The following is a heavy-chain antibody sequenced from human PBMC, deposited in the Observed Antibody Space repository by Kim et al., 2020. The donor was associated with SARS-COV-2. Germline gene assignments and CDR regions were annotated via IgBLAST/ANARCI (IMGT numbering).Heavy chain of an antibody. CDR1: GYSFSDLS. CDR3: AKWMLPDRRTWHLDL. CDR2: YDPINAET. D-gene: IGHD2-15*01. V-gene: IGHV1-24*01. Sequence: ASVKVSCKVSGYSFSDLSIPWVRQAPGKGLEWMGGYDPINAETIYAQRFQGRVTLTEDTSTDTAYMELSSLRSEDTAVYYCAKWMLPDRRTWHLDLWGRGTLVTVSS. J-gene: IGHJ2*01.